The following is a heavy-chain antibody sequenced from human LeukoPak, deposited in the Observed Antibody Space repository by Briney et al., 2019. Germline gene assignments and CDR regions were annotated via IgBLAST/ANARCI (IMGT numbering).Heavy chain of an antibody. D-gene: IGHD3-10*01. CDR2: TYYRSKWYN. V-gene: IGHV6-1*01. CDR3: AKGGTMVRSFNWFDP. J-gene: IGHJ5*02. Sequence: SQTLSLTCAISGDSVSSNSAVWNWIRQSPSRGLEWLGMTYYRSKWYNDYAVSVKSRITINADASKNQFSLQLNSVTPEDTAVYYCAKGGTMVRSFNWFDPWGQGTQVTVSS. CDR1: GDSVSSNSAV.